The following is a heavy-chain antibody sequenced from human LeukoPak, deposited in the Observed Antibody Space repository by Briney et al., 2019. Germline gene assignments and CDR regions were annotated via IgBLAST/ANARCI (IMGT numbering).Heavy chain of an antibody. CDR2: ISGSGGST. D-gene: IGHD3-10*01. J-gene: IGHJ4*02. V-gene: IGHV3-23*01. CDR1: GFTFRNYA. Sequence: GGSLRLSCAASGFTFRNYAMTWVRQAPGKGLEWVPTISGSGGSTSYADSVKGRFTISRDNSKNTLYLQMNGLRADDTAVYYCLCYYASATFYWGQGTLVTVSS. CDR3: LCYYASATFY.